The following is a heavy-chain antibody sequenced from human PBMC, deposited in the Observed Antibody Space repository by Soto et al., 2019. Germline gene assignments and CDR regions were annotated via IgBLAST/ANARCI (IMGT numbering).Heavy chain of an antibody. CDR1: GFTFSNYA. CDR3: AKRPLTAAGFDY. V-gene: IGHV3-23*01. CDR2: ITGSGGGT. Sequence: EVQLLESGGGLVQPGGSLRLYCAASGFTFSNYAMTWVRQAPGKGLEWVSVITGSGGGTYFVDSVKGRFTISRDNSKNTVYLQMNSLRAEDTAVDYCAKRPLTAAGFDYWGQGTLVTVSS. J-gene: IGHJ4*02. D-gene: IGHD6-13*01.